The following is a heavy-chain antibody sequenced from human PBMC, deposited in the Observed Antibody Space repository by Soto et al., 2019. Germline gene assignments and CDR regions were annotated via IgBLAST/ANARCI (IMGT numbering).Heavy chain of an antibody. CDR3: ARELSWGSNWYYYMDV. CDR1: GFILSDCA. D-gene: IGHD7-27*01. J-gene: IGHJ6*03. CDR2: ISSSSSVI. Sequence: EVQLVESGGGLVQPGVSLRLSCATSGFILSDCAMNWVRQAPGKGLEGVSYISSSSSVIDYADSVKCRFTVSRDNASNSLYLQMKSLRAEDTAVYYCARELSWGSNWYYYMDVWGKGTTVTVSS. V-gene: IGHV3-48*01.